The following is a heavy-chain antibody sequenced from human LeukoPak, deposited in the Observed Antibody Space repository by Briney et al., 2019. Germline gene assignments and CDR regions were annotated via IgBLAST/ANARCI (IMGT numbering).Heavy chain of an antibody. CDR3: ARDLGFTCYDFWSGYFMGDAFDI. CDR2: IYTSGST. CDR1: GGSISSGSYY. V-gene: IGHV4-61*02. D-gene: IGHD3-3*01. Sequence: SETLSLTCTVSGGSISSGSYYWSWIRQPAGKGLEWIGRIYTSGSTNYNPSLKSRVTISVDTSKNQFSLKLSSVTAADTAVYYCARDLGFTCYDFWSGYFMGDAFDIWGQGTMVTVSS. J-gene: IGHJ3*02.